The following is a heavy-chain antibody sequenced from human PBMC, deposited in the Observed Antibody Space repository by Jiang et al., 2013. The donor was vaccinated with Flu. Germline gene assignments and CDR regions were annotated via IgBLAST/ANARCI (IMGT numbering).Heavy chain of an antibody. J-gene: IGHJ6*02. V-gene: IGHV4-39*01. CDR3: ARLHKSYYYYYGMDV. D-gene: IGHD2-21*01. CDR2: IYYSGST. CDR1: GGSISSSSYY. Sequence: GLVKPSETLSLTCTVSGGSISSSSYYWGWIRQPPGKGLEWIGSIYYSGSTYYNPSLKSRVTISVDTSKNQFSLKLSSVTAADTAVYYCARLHKSYYYYYGMDVWGQGTTVTVSS.